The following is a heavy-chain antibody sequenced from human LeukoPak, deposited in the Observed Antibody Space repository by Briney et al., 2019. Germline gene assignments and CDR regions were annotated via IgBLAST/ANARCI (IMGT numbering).Heavy chain of an antibody. CDR3: AREVERGYDFWSGYSYYFDY. CDR1: GGTFSSYA. D-gene: IGHD3-3*01. V-gene: IGHV1-69*13. Sequence: SVKVSCKASGGTFSSYAISWVRQAPGQGLEWMGGISPIFGTANYAQKFQGRVTITADESTSTAYMELSSLRSEDTAVYYCAREVERGYDFWSGYSYYFDYWGQGTLVTVSS. J-gene: IGHJ4*02. CDR2: ISPIFGTA.